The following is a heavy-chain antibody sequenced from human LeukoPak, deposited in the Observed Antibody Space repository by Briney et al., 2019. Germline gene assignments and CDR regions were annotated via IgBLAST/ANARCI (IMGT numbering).Heavy chain of an antibody. CDR1: GFTFSSYS. D-gene: IGHD3-10*01. V-gene: IGHV3-21*01. CDR2: ISSSSSYI. CDR3: ARDRTTMVRGVPPAYMDV. J-gene: IGHJ6*03. Sequence: GGSLRLSCAASGFTFSSYSMNWVRQAPGKGLEWVSSISSSSSYIYYADSVKGRFTISRDNAKNSLYLQMNSLRAEDTAVYYCARDRTTMVRGVPPAYMDVWGKGTTVTVSS.